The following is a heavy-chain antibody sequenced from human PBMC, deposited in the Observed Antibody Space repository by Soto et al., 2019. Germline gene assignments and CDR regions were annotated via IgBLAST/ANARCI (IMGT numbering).Heavy chain of an antibody. D-gene: IGHD2-8*01. CDR3: ARGEDIVLMVSSWFDP. J-gene: IGHJ5*02. V-gene: IGHV4-34*01. CDR2: INHSGST. Sequence: QVQLQQWGAGLLKPSETLSLTCAVYGGSFSGYYWSWIRQPPGKGLEWIGEINHSGSTKYNPSLKSRVTISVDTSKNQFSLKLCSVTAADTAVYYCARGEDIVLMVSSWFDPWGQGTLVTVSS. CDR1: GGSFSGYY.